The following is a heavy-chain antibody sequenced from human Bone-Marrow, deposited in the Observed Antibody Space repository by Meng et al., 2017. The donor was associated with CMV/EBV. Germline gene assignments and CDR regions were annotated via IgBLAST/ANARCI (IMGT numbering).Heavy chain of an antibody. CDR3: ASPPTYGGNVYYFGY. Sequence: GGSLRLSCAASGFTVSSHYMSWVRQAPGKGLEWVSVIYSGGSTYYADSVKGRFTISRDNSKNTLYLQMNSLRAEDTAVYYCASPPTYGGNVYYFGYWGQGAPVTVSS. CDR2: IYSGGST. CDR1: GFTVSSHY. V-gene: IGHV3-66*02. D-gene: IGHD4-23*01. J-gene: IGHJ4*02.